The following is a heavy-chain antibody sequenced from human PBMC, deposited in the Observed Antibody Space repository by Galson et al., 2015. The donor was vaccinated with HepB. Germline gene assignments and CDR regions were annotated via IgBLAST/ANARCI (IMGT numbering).Heavy chain of an antibody. CDR3: AREGPYSGYGDFDY. CDR1: GYTFSSYG. J-gene: IGHJ4*02. CDR2: ISVYNGNT. V-gene: IGHV1-18*01. Sequence: SVKVSCKASGYTFSSYGISWVRQAPGQGLEWMGWISVYNGNTNYAQKFQGRVTMTTDTSTSTAYMELRSLRSDDTAVYYCAREGPYSGYGDFDYWGQGTLATVSS. D-gene: IGHD5-12*01.